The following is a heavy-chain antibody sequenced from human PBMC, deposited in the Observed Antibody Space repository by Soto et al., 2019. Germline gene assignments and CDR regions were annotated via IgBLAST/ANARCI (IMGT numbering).Heavy chain of an antibody. CDR1: GGSISSGGYY. J-gene: IGHJ3*02. D-gene: IGHD1-1*01. CDR3: ARRRPSEYIYAFDI. V-gene: IGHV4-31*03. CDR2: IYSSGST. Sequence: QVQLQESGPGLVKPSQTLSLTCTVSGGSISSGGYYWSWIRQHTRKGLEWIGYIYSSGSTYYNPSLRGRVTMSVDTSKNQCSLKLSSVTAADTAVYYCARRRPSEYIYAFDIWGQGTLVTVSS.